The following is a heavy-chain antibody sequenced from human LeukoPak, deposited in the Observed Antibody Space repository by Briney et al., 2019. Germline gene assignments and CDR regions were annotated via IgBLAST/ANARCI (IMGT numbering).Heavy chain of an antibody. Sequence: PSETLSLTCAVYGGSFSGYYWSWIRQPPGKGLEWIGEINHSGSTNYNPSLKSRVTISVDTSKNQFSLKLSSVTAADTAVYYCARDGVATNWFDPWGQGTLVTVSS. J-gene: IGHJ5*02. CDR2: INHSGST. CDR1: GGSFSGYY. CDR3: ARDGVATNWFDP. D-gene: IGHD2-15*01. V-gene: IGHV4-34*01.